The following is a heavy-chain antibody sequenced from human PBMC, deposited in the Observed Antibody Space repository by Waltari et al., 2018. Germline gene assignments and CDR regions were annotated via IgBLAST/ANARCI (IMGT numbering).Heavy chain of an antibody. V-gene: IGHV2-5*01. CDR3: AHMLGYCSSTSCYDKGFDY. CDR2: IYWNDDK. Sequence: QITLKESGPTLVKPTQTLTLTCTFSGFSLSTSGVGVGWIRQPPGQALEWLALIYWNDDKRYSPSLKSRLTITKDTSKNQVVLTMTNMDPVDTATYYCAHMLGYCSSTSCYDKGFDYWGQGTLVTVSS. D-gene: IGHD2-2*01. J-gene: IGHJ4*02. CDR1: GFSLSTSGVG.